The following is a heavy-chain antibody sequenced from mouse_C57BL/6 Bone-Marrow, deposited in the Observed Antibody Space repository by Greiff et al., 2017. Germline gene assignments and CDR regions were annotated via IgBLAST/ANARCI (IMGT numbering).Heavy chain of an antibody. J-gene: IGHJ1*03. D-gene: IGHD2-3*01. CDR2: IYPGSGST. CDR3: AYDPSYWYFDV. CDR1: GYAFSSYW. V-gene: IGHV1-80*01. Sequence: QVQLQQSGAELVKPGASVKISCKASGYAFSSYWMNWVKQRPGKGLEWIGQIYPGSGSTNYNEKFKSKATLTVDTSSSTAYMQLSSLTSEDSAVYYCAYDPSYWYFDVWGTGTTVTVSS.